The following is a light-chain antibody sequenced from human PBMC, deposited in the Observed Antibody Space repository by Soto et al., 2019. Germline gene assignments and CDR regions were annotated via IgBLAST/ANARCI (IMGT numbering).Light chain of an antibody. CDR1: SSTIGSNT. V-gene: IGLV1-44*01. CDR3: AAWDDSLSGLV. Sequence: QSVLTQPRSASGTPGQRVTISCSGTSSTIGSNTVNWYQQVPGTAPKLLIFIDNRRPSGVPDRFSGSKSGTSASLAISGLQSEDEAAYYCAAWDDSLSGLVFGGGTKLTVL. CDR2: IDN. J-gene: IGLJ2*01.